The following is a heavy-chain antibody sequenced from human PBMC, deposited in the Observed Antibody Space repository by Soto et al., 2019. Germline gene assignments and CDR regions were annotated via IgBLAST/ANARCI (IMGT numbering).Heavy chain of an antibody. V-gene: IGHV6-1*01. D-gene: IGHD3-10*01. CDR1: GDSVSSNTAG. CDR3: AKGGLARGRSHGWFDP. CDR2: TYYRSKWYF. Sequence: SQTLSLTCGISGDSVSSNTAGWSWIRQSPSRGLEWLGRTYYRSKWYFDYGISVKGRITINPDTSNNQFSLQLDSVTLEDTAVYFCAKGGLARGRSHGWFDPWGQGMLVTVSS. J-gene: IGHJ5*02.